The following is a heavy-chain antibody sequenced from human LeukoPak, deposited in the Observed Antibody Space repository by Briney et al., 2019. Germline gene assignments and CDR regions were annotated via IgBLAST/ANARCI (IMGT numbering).Heavy chain of an antibody. J-gene: IGHJ4*02. V-gene: IGHV4-59*01. Sequence: NSSETLSLTCTVSGGSISSDYWSWIRQPPGKGLEWIGNMYHSGTTNYSPSLRSRVSISVDTSKNQFSLELSSVTAAGTAVYYCVGGRVWLAFDSWGQGTLVTVSS. D-gene: IGHD5-18*01. CDR1: GGSISSDY. CDR3: VGGRVWLAFDS. CDR2: MYHSGTT.